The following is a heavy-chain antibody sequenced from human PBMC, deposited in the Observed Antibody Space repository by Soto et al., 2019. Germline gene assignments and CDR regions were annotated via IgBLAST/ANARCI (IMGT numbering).Heavy chain of an antibody. Sequence: GGSLRLSSAASGFTFSSYWMHWVRQAPGKGLVWVSRINGDGSSTNYADFVKGRFAISRDNAKNTLYLQMNSLRVEDTAVYYCSRVGGSTWHWGQGTLVTVSS. CDR2: INGDGSST. D-gene: IGHD1-26*01. CDR3: SRVGGSTWH. CDR1: GFTFSSYW. V-gene: IGHV3-74*01. J-gene: IGHJ4*02.